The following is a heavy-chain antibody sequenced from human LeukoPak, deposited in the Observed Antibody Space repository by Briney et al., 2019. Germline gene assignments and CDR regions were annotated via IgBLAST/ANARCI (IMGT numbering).Heavy chain of an antibody. D-gene: IGHD4/OR15-4a*01. CDR3: SRDRFVDYFYYYYMDV. CDR1: GYSISSGYY. CDR2: VSTTGST. Sequence: SETLSLTRTVSGYSISSGYYWGWIRQPAGKGLEWIGRVSTTGSTNYNPSLRSRVTISMDMSNNQFSLELSSVTAADTAMYYCSRDRFVDYFYYYYMDVWGKGTTVTISS. V-gene: IGHV4-61*02. J-gene: IGHJ6*03.